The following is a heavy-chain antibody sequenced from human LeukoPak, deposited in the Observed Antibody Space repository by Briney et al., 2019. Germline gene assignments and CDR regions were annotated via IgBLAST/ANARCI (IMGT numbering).Heavy chain of an antibody. Sequence: GGTLRLSCAASGFTFSSYGMSWVRQAPGKGLEWVSAISGSGGSTYYADSVKGRFTISRDNSKNTLYLQMNSLRAEDTAVYYCAREIYYGSGSLDYWGQGTLVTVSS. CDR2: ISGSGGST. D-gene: IGHD3-10*01. V-gene: IGHV3-23*01. CDR3: AREIYYGSGSLDY. CDR1: GFTFSSYG. J-gene: IGHJ4*02.